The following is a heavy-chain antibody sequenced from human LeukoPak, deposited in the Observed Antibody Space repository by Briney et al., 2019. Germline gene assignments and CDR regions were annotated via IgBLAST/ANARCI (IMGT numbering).Heavy chain of an antibody. D-gene: IGHD5-18*01. V-gene: IGHV4-34*01. CDR3: ARGNTATNYYYYVDV. CDR2: INHSGST. J-gene: IGHJ6*03. Sequence: SETLSLTCAVSGGSFSGYYWSWIRQPPGKGLEWIGEINHSGSTNYNPSLKSRVPISVDTSKNQFSLKLSSVAAADTAVYYCARGNTATNYYYYVDVWGKGTTVTVSS. CDR1: GGSFSGYY.